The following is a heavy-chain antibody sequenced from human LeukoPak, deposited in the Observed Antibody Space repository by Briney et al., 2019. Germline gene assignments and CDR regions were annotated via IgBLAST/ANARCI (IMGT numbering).Heavy chain of an antibody. D-gene: IGHD1-1*01. CDR3: ARDGVPNWSSRPINHYFMDV. Sequence: GGSLRLSCAASGFTLSNWDIHWVRQAPGKGLEWLSYISSSSSIILYADSVKGQFTVSRDNAKNSLYLQMNSLRAEDTGVYYCARDGVPNWSSRPINHYFMDVWGKGTTVTVSS. CDR1: GFTLSNWD. CDR2: ISSSSSII. J-gene: IGHJ6*03. V-gene: IGHV3-48*03.